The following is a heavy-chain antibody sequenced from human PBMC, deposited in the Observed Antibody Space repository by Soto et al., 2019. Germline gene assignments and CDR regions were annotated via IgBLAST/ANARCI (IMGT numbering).Heavy chain of an antibody. J-gene: IGHJ2*01. D-gene: IGHD3-22*01. CDR2: VYYSGST. Sequence: QLQESGPGLVMPSQTLSLTCTVSGASINNNDYYWSWIRQTPGKGLEWIGYVYYSGSTDYIPSLNSRLSMSIDKSQNQFTLKLNSVTAADTATYYCARMSYFYDKWYFDLWGRGTLVTVSS. V-gene: IGHV4-30-4*01. CDR3: ARMSYFYDKWYFDL. CDR1: GASINNNDYY.